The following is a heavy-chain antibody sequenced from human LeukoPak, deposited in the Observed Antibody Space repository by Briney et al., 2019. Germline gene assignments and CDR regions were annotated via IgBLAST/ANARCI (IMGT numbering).Heavy chain of an antibody. Sequence: SETLSLTCTVSGGSISTSNYYWGWIRQPPGKGLEWIGNIFYSGSTYYSPSVKSRVTISLDTSKNQFSLKLSSVTAADTAVYYCARPSYGDYTDYWGQGTLVTVSS. CDR1: GGSISTSNYY. CDR3: ARPSYGDYTDY. J-gene: IGHJ4*02. V-gene: IGHV4-39*01. D-gene: IGHD4-17*01. CDR2: IFYSGST.